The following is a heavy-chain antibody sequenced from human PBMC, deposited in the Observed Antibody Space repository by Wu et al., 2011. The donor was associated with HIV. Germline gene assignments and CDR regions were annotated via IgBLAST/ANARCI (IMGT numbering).Heavy chain of an antibody. CDR1: GGTFSSYA. Sequence: QVQLVQSGAEVKKPGSSVKVSCKASGGTFSSYAISWVRQAPGQGLEWMGGIIPIFGTANYAQKFQGRVTITTDESTSTAYMELSSLRSEDTAVYYCARDSKDIVVVPAAMPVEDYGMDVWGPRDHGHRLL. CDR2: IIPIFGTA. D-gene: IGHD2-2*01. CDR3: ARDSKDIVVVPAAMPVEDYGMDV. J-gene: IGHJ6*01. V-gene: IGHV1-69*05.